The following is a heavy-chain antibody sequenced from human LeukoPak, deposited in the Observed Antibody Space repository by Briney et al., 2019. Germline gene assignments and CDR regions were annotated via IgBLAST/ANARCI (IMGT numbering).Heavy chain of an antibody. D-gene: IGHD3-9*01. CDR3: ANSADDIYYFDY. CDR2: ISGSGGST. Sequence: GGSLRLSCAASGFTFSSYATSWVRQAPGKGLEWVSAISGSGGSTYYADSVKGRFTISRDNSKNTLYLQMNSLRAEDTAVYYCANSADDIYYFDYWGQGTLVTVSS. J-gene: IGHJ4*02. V-gene: IGHV3-23*01. CDR1: GFTFSSYA.